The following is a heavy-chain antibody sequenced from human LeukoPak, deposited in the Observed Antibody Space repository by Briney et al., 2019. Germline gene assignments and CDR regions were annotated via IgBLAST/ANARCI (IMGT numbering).Heavy chain of an antibody. D-gene: IGHD3/OR15-3a*01. V-gene: IGHV4-38-2*02. CDR3: ARDLDFSQNWFDP. CDR2: IYHSGST. Sequence: SETLSLTCTVSGYSISSGYYWGWIRQPPGKGLEWIGSIYHSGSTYYNPSLKSRVTLSVDTSKNQFSLKLSSVTAADTAVYYCARDLDFSQNWFDPWGQGTLVTVSS. CDR1: GYSISSGYY. J-gene: IGHJ5*02.